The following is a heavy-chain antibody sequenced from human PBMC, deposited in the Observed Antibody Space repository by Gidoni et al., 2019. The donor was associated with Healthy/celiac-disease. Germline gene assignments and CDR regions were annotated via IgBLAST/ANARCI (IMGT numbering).Heavy chain of an antibody. CDR2: INHSGST. CDR3: ARAPPKAVRGNYDFDY. CDR1: GGSFSGYY. Sequence: QVQLQQWGAGLLKPSETLSLTCAGYGGSFSGYYWSWIRQPPGKGLEWIGEINHSGSTNYNPSLKSRVTISVDTSKNQFSLKLSSVTAADTAVYYCARAPPKAVRGNYDFDYWGQGTLVTVSS. J-gene: IGHJ4*02. D-gene: IGHD4-4*01. V-gene: IGHV4-34*01.